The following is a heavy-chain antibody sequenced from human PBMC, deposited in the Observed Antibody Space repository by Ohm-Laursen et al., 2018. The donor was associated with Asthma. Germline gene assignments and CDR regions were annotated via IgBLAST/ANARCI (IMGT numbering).Heavy chain of an antibody. V-gene: IGHV3-30-3*01. CDR3: ARDGTMVRGVILFWFDP. CDR1: GFTFSSYA. J-gene: IGHJ5*02. CDR2: ISYDGSNK. Sequence: SLRLSCAASGFTFSSYAMHWVRQAPGKGLEWVAVISYDGSNKYYADSVKGRFTISRDNSKNTLYLQMNSLRSEDTAVYYCARDGTMVRGVILFWFDPWGQGTLVTVSS. D-gene: IGHD3-10*01.